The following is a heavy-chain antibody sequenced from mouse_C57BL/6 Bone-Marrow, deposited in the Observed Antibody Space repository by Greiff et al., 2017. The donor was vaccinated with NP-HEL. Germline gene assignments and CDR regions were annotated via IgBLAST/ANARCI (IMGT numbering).Heavy chain of an antibody. Sequence: QVQLQQPGAELVKPGASVKLSCKASGYTFTSYWMQWVKQRPGQGLEWIGEIDPSDSYTNYNQKFKGKATLTVDTSSSTAYMQLSSLTSEDSAVYYYARNGYYVGYAMDYWGQGTSVTVSS. V-gene: IGHV1-50*01. J-gene: IGHJ4*01. D-gene: IGHD2-3*01. CDR2: IDPSDSYT. CDR3: ARNGYYVGYAMDY. CDR1: GYTFTSYW.